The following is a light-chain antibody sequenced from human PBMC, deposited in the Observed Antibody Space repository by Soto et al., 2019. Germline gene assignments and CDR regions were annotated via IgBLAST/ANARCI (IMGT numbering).Light chain of an antibody. V-gene: IGLV2-14*01. CDR3: SSYTSGFYV. J-gene: IGLJ1*01. Sequence: QSVLTQPASVSGSPGQSITISCTGTSSDVGGYNYVSWYQQHPGKAPKLMTYDVSDRPSGVSNRFSGSKSGNTASLTISGLQAEDEADYYCSSYTSGFYVFGTGTKVTVL. CDR2: DVS. CDR1: SSDVGGYNY.